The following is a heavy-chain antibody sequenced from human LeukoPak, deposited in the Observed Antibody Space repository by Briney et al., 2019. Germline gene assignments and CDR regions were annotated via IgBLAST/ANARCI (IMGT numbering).Heavy chain of an antibody. V-gene: IGHV4-4*07. J-gene: IGHJ5*02. CDR2: IYISGST. CDR1: GGSISSYY. CDR3: ARLGASTVTGWFDP. D-gene: IGHD4-17*01. Sequence: SETLSLTCTVSGGSISSYYWSWIRQPAGKGLEWIGRIYISGSTYYNPSLKSRVTISVDTSKNQFSLKLSSVTAADTAVYYCARLGASTVTGWFDPWGQGTLVTVSS.